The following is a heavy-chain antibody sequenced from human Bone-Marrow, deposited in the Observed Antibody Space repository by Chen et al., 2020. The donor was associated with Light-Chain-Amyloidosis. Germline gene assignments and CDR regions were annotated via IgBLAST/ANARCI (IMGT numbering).Heavy chain of an antibody. CDR1: GFTFDDYG. D-gene: IGHD3-10*01. CDR3: ARSGNYGRYYYFGMDV. CDR2: INWNGRST. V-gene: IGHV3-20*04. Sequence: EVQLVESGGGVVRPGGSLRLSCAASGFTFDDYGMNWVRQVPGKGLEWVACINWNGRSTGYADSVEGRFTISRDNAKNTVYLQMNSLRAEDTAVYYCARSGNYGRYYYFGMDVWGQGTTVTVSS. J-gene: IGHJ6*02.